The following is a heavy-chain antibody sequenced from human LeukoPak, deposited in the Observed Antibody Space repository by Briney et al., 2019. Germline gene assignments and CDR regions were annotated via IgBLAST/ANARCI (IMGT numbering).Heavy chain of an antibody. CDR1: GGSISSSSYY. J-gene: IGHJ3*02. CDR3: ASRIVVVTAGAFDI. D-gene: IGHD2-21*02. V-gene: IGHV4-39*01. Sequence: PSETLSLTCTVSGGSISSSSYYWGSIRQPPGKGLEWIGSIYYGGSTYYNPALKSRVTISVDTSKNQFSLKLSSVPAADTAVYYCASRIVVVTAGAFDIWGQGTMVTVSS. CDR2: IYYGGST.